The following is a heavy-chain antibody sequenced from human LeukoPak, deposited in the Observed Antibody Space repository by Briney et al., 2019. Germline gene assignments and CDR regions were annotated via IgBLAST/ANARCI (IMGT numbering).Heavy chain of an antibody. Sequence: GGSLRLSCAASGFTFSSYTMSWVRQAPGKGLEWVSTITTSDGNTYYADSVKGRFTVSRDNSKNTLFLQMNSLRAEDTAVYYCAKDQRYNWNDGGYFDYWGQGTLVTVSS. J-gene: IGHJ4*02. CDR2: ITTSDGNT. V-gene: IGHV3-23*01. CDR3: AKDQRYNWNDGGYFDY. D-gene: IGHD1-20*01. CDR1: GFTFSSYT.